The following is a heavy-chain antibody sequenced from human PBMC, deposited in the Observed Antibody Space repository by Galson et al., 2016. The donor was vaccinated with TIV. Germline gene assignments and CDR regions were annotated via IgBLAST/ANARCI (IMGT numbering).Heavy chain of an antibody. CDR3: GTVGSSSWSPLPSSSYFGVDV. CDR2: FDPEEGET. Sequence: SVKVSCKVSGYTFTELSMHWVRQVPGKGLEWMGGFDPEEGETIYAEMFQGRVTMTEDTSTDTAYMELSSLRSEDTAVYYRGTVGSSSWSPLPSSSYFGVDVWGQVTTVAVSS. CDR1: GYTFTELS. D-gene: IGHD1-26*01. V-gene: IGHV1-24*01. J-gene: IGHJ6*02.